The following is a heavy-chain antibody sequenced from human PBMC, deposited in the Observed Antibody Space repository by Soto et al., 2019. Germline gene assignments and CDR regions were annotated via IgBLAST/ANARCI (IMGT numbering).Heavy chain of an antibody. CDR2: IYTAGGT. CDR1: GFTVSNTY. V-gene: IGHV3-53*01. Sequence: GGSLRLSCAASGFTVSNTYMTWVRQPPGKGLECVSVIYTAGGTNYADSVKGRFIISRDNSKNTLYLQMNSLRAEDTAVYYCARALPVAKGGFDPWGQGTLVTVSS. CDR3: ARALPVAKGGFDP. D-gene: IGHD2-2*01. J-gene: IGHJ5*02.